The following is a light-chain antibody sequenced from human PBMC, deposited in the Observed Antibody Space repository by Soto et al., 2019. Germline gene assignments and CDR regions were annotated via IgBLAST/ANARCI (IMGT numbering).Light chain of an antibody. CDR1: QSISTY. V-gene: IGKV1-39*01. CDR3: QQSYSNPTWT. Sequence: DIQLTQSPSSLSASVGERTTITCRASQSISTYLNWYQQKPGEAPKLLVYDSSTLQSGVPSRFSASGLGAEFTLTVSSLQPEDFATYYCQQSYSNPTWTFGQGTKVDI. J-gene: IGKJ1*01. CDR2: DSS.